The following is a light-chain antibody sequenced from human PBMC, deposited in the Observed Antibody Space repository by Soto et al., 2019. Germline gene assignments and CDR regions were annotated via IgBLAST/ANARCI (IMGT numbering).Light chain of an antibody. CDR1: QSVSSSY. V-gene: IGKV3-20*01. CDR3: HQYGSSPRT. Sequence: EIVLTHSPGTLSLSPGERATLSFSASQSVSSSYLAWYQQKPGQAPRLLIYGASSRAAGIPDRFSGSGSGTDFTLTISRLEPEDFAVYDCHQYGSSPRTFGQGTTVESK. CDR2: GAS. J-gene: IGKJ1*01.